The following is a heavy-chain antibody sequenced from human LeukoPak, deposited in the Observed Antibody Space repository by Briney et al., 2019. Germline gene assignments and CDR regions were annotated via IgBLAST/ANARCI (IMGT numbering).Heavy chain of an antibody. Sequence: PGGSLRLSCAASGFTFSSYGLHWVRQAPSQGLEWVGFIWYDARNQYYADSVKGRFTISRDNSKNTLYLQMNSLRAEDTAVYYCARVPSTSWYGYFDYWGQGTLVTVSS. D-gene: IGHD6-13*01. CDR2: IWYDARNQ. J-gene: IGHJ4*02. CDR1: GFTFSSYG. V-gene: IGHV3-33*01. CDR3: ARVPSTSWYGYFDY.